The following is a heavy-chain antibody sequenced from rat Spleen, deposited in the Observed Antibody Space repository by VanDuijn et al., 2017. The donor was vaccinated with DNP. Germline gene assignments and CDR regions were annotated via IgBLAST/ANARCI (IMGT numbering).Heavy chain of an antibody. CDR3: ARGGDGYDY. CDR1: GFTFNNYW. Sequence: EVQLVESGGGLVQPGRSLKLSCVASGFTFNNYWMTWIRQAPGKGLEWVASITNTGGSTYYRDSVKGRFTISRDNAKNTQYLQMDSLRSEDTATYYCARGGDGYDYWGQGVMVTVSS. D-gene: IGHD1-12*03. J-gene: IGHJ2*01. V-gene: IGHV5-31*01. CDR2: ITNTGGST.